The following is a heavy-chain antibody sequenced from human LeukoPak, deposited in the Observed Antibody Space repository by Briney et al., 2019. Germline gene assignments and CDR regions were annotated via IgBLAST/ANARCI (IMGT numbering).Heavy chain of an antibody. CDR1: GYSISSGYY. CDR3: ARIRGYSYGDAFDI. J-gene: IGHJ3*02. CDR2: IYHSGST. Sequence: SETLSLTCAVSGYSISSGYYWGWIRQPPGKGLEWIGSIYHSGSTYYNPSLKSRVTISVDTSKNQLSLKLSSVTAADTAVYYCARIRGYSYGDAFDIWGQGTMVTVSS. V-gene: IGHV4-38-2*01. D-gene: IGHD5-18*01.